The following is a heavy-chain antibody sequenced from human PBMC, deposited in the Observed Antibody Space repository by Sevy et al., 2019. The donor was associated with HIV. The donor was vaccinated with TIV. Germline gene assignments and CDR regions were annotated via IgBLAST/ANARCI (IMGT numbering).Heavy chain of an antibody. D-gene: IGHD1-26*01. CDR2: ISGSGGST. V-gene: IGHV3-23*01. CDR3: AKLRYSGSYTWFDP. J-gene: IGHJ5*02. CDR1: GFTFSSYA. Sequence: GGPLRLSCAASGFTFSSYAMSWVRQAPGKGLEWVSAISGSGGSTYYADSVKGRFTISRDNSKNTLYLQMNSLRAEDTAVYYCAKLRYSGSYTWFDPWGQGTLVTVSS.